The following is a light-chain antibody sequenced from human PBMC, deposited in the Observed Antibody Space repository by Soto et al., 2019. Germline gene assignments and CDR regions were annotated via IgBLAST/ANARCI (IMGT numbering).Light chain of an antibody. CDR3: QRYSSDPWT. Sequence: RASQSISSWLAWYQQKPGKAPKLLIYDASSLESGVQARVSGRGSAAVSTLLISRLHAHECATYYCQRYSSDPWTFGQGTKVDIK. CDR2: DAS. J-gene: IGKJ1*01. V-gene: IGKV1-5*01. CDR1: QSISSW.